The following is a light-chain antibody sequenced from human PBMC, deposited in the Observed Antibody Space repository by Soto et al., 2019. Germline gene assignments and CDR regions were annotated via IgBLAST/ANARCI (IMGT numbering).Light chain of an antibody. CDR1: SGHSSYA. J-gene: IGLJ2*01. CDR3: QTWGTGIHVV. V-gene: IGLV4-69*02. Sequence: QSVLTQSPSASASLGASVKLTCTLSSGHSSYAIAWHQQQPEKGPRYLMKLNSDGSHSKGDGITDRFSGSSSGAERYLTISGLQSEDEADYYCQTWGTGIHVVFGGGTKLTVL. CDR2: LNSDGSH.